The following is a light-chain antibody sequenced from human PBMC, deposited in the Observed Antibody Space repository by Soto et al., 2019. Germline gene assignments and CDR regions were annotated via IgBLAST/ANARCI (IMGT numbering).Light chain of an antibody. CDR1: QSVSSSY. CDR2: GAS. J-gene: IGKJ1*01. CDR3: QQYGTSRWT. Sequence: EIVLTQSPGTLSLSPGERATLSCRASQSVSSSYLAWYQQKPGQAPRLLIYGASSRATGIQDRFSGSGSGTDFTLTISRLEPGDFAVYYCQQYGTSRWTFGQGTKVEIK. V-gene: IGKV3-20*01.